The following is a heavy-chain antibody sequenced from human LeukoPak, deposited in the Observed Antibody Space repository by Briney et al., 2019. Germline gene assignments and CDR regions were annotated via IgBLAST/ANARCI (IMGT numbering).Heavy chain of an antibody. Sequence: ASVKVSCKASGSTFTDYYMHWVRQAPGQGLEWMGWINPNSGGTNFAQKFQGRVTMTRDTSISTAYMELNRLRSDDTAVYYCARPIAVAGRRNFDYWGQGTLVTVSS. D-gene: IGHD6-19*01. J-gene: IGHJ4*02. V-gene: IGHV1-2*02. CDR1: GSTFTDYY. CDR2: INPNSGGT. CDR3: ARPIAVAGRRNFDY.